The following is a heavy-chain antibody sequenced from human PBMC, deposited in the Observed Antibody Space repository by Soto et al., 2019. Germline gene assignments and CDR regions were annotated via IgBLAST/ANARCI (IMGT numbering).Heavy chain of an antibody. Sequence: GGSLRLSCAASGFTFTRYSMNWVRQAPGKGLEWVSAISGSGGSTYYADSVKGRFTISRDNSKNTLYLQMNSLRAEDTAVYYCAKDRGYAYWGQGTLVTVSS. CDR1: GFTFTRYS. J-gene: IGHJ4*02. V-gene: IGHV3-23*01. CDR2: ISGSGGST. CDR3: AKDRGYAY. D-gene: IGHD5-12*01.